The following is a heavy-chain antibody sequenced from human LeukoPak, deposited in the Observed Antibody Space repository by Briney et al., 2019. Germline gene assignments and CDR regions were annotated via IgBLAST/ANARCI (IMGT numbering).Heavy chain of an antibody. V-gene: IGHV4-39*01. CDR1: GGSISSSTYY. CDR3: ARQAYSSNLGWFDP. Sequence: KPSETLSLTCSVSGGSISSSTYYWGWIRQPPGKGLEWIGNIYNSGSTYYNPSLKSRVTISVDTSKNQFSLKLSSVTAAHTAVYYCARQAYSSNLGWFDPWGQGTLVTVSS. CDR2: IYNSGST. J-gene: IGHJ5*02. D-gene: IGHD6-13*01.